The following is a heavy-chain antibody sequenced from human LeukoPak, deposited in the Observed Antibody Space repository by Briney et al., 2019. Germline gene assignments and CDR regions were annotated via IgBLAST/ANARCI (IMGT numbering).Heavy chain of an antibody. CDR1: RGTLSSYA. J-gene: IGHJ4*02. CDR3: ARVLYYYDSSGYYVLGRFDY. V-gene: IGHV1-69*01. D-gene: IGHD3-22*01. CDR2: IIPIFGTA. Sequence: SVKVSYKASRGTLSSYAISRVRQAPRQGLEWMGGIIPIFGTANYAQKFQGRVTITADESTSTAYMELSSLRSEDTAVYYCARVLYYYDSSGYYVLGRFDYWGQGTLVTVSS.